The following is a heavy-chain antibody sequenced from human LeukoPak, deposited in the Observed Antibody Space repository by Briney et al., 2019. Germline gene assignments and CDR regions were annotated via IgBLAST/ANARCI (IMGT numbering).Heavy chain of an antibody. CDR3: AKLFYDITGYSPYFDY. D-gene: IGHD3-22*01. Sequence: GGSLRLSCAASGFIFTNYAMTWVRQAPGKGPEWVSAISGGGDHTYYADSVKGRFTISRDNSRNTLYLQMDSLRAEDTAVYYCAKLFYDITGYSPYFDYWGLGTLVAVSS. V-gene: IGHV3-23*01. CDR1: GFIFTNYA. J-gene: IGHJ4*02. CDR2: ISGGGDHT.